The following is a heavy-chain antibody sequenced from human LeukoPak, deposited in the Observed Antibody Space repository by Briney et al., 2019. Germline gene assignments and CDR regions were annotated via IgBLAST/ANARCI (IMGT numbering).Heavy chain of an antibody. J-gene: IGHJ5*02. CDR3: ARRRIAARLIWFDP. V-gene: IGHV4-4*09. D-gene: IGHD6-6*01. CDR1: GGSISSYY. Sequence: TSETLSLTCTVSGGSISSYYWSWIRQPPGKGLEWIGYIYTSGSTNYNPSLKSRVTISVDTSKNQFSLKLSSVIAADTAVYYCARRRIAARLIWFDPWGQGTLVTVSS. CDR2: IYTSGST.